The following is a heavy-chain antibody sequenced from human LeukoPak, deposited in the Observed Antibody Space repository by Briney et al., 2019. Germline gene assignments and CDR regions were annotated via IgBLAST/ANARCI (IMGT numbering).Heavy chain of an antibody. D-gene: IGHD1-7*01. CDR2: ISGSGGST. CDR3: AKAPPYNWYYMVNWFDP. J-gene: IGHJ5*02. CDR1: GFTFSSYA. Sequence: GGSLRLSCAASGFTFSSYAMSWVRQAPGKGLEWVSAISGSGGSTYYAGSVKGRFTISRDNSKNTLYLQMNSLRAEDTAVYYCAKAPPYNWYYMVNWFDPWGQGTLVTVSS. V-gene: IGHV3-23*01.